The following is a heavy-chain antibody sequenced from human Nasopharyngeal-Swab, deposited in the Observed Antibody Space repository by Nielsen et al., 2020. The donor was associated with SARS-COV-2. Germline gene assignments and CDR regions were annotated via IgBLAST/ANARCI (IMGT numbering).Heavy chain of an antibody. CDR2: IKHDGSEK. V-gene: IGHV3-7*04. J-gene: IGHJ6*03. CDR3: ARDGQQKLGDWYYYVDV. D-gene: IGHD2-21*01. CDR1: EFNFGSYW. Sequence: GESLKISCTASEFNFGSYWMSWVRQAPGKGLEWVAHIKHDGSEKYYVDSVEGRFTISRDDAKNSLYLQMNSLRAEDTAVYYCARDGQQKLGDWYYYVDVWGNGTTVTVSS.